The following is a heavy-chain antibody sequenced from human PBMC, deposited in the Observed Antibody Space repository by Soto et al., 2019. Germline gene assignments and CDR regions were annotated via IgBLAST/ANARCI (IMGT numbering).Heavy chain of an antibody. Sequence: GGSLRLSCAASGFTFSSYAMSWVRQAPGKGLEWVSAISGSGGSTYYADSVKGRFTISRDNSKNTLYLQMNSLRAEDTAVYYCAKDGFITIFGVVTARYGMDVWGQGTTVTVSS. CDR1: GFTFSSYA. CDR2: ISGSGGST. CDR3: AKDGFITIFGVVTARYGMDV. D-gene: IGHD3-3*01. V-gene: IGHV3-23*01. J-gene: IGHJ6*02.